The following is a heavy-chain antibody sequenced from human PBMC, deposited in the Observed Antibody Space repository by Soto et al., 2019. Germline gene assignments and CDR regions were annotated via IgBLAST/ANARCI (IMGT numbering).Heavy chain of an antibody. Sequence: QLQLQESGPGLVKPSETLSLTCTVSGGSISSSSYYWGWIRQPPGKGLEWIGSIYYSGSTYYNPSLKSRVTISVDTSKNQFSLKLSSVTAADTAVYYCATITYYDFWSGYSDPWGQGTLVTVSS. CDR3: ATITYYDFWSGYSDP. V-gene: IGHV4-39*01. J-gene: IGHJ5*02. CDR2: IYYSGST. D-gene: IGHD3-3*01. CDR1: GGSISSSSYY.